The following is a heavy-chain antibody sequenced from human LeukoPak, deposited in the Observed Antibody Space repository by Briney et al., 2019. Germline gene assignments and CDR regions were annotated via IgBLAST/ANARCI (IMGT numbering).Heavy chain of an antibody. V-gene: IGHV4-59*01. CDR3: AKGGSGISNAFDI. CDR1: GGSISSYY. CDR2: LYYSGST. D-gene: IGHD3-10*01. Sequence: PSETLSLTCSVSGGSISSYYWSWIRQPPGKGLEWIGYLYYSGSTNSNPSLKSRVTMSVDTSKNQFSLKLRSVTAADTAVYYCAKGGSGISNAFDIWGQGTMVTVSS. J-gene: IGHJ3*02.